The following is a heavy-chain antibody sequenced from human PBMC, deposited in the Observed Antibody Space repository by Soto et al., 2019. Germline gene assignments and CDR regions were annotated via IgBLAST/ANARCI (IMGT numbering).Heavy chain of an antibody. J-gene: IGHJ5*02. Sequence: GGSLRLSCAASGFTVSSNYMSWVRQAPGKGLEWVSVIYSGGSTYYADSVKGRFTISRDNSKNTLYLQMNSLRAEDTAVYYCARGLRYFALPFDPWGQGTLVTVSS. D-gene: IGHD3-9*01. CDR3: ARGLRYFALPFDP. CDR2: IYSGGST. V-gene: IGHV3-53*01. CDR1: GFTVSSNY.